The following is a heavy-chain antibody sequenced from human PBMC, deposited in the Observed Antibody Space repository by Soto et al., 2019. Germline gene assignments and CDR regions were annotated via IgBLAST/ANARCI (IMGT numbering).Heavy chain of an antibody. Sequence: ASVKVSCKASGDTFTSYYMHWVRQAPGQGLEWMGIINPSGGSTSYAQKFQGRVTMTRDTSTSTVYMELSSLRSEDTAVYYCASGMWYSGSYHGYAFDIWGQGTMVTVSS. V-gene: IGHV1-46*01. CDR2: INPSGGST. CDR1: GDTFTSYY. J-gene: IGHJ3*02. D-gene: IGHD1-26*01. CDR3: ASGMWYSGSYHGYAFDI.